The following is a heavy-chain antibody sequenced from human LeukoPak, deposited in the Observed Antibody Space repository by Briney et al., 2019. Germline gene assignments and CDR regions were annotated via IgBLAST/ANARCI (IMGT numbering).Heavy chain of an antibody. CDR2: ISSSSSYT. V-gene: IGHV3-21*05. J-gene: IGHJ4*02. CDR3: AGGANHPWFDY. CDR1: GFTFSSYG. D-gene: IGHD1-14*01. Sequence: PGRSLRLSCAASGFTFSSYGMHWVRQAPGKGLEWVSYISSSSSYTNYADSVKGRFTISRDNAKNSLYLQMNSLRAEDTAVYYCAGGANHPWFDYWGQGALVTVSS.